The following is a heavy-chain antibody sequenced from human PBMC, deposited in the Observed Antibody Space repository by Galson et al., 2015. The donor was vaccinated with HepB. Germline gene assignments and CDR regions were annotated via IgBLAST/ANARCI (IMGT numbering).Heavy chain of an antibody. CDR2: IWYDGSNK. J-gene: IGHJ4*02. D-gene: IGHD3-10*01. CDR3: AREYYYGSGRYDY. V-gene: IGHV3-33*08. Sequence: SLRLSCAASGFTFSSYGMHWVRQAPGKGLEWVAVIWYDGSNKYYADSVKGRFTISRDNSKNTLYLQMNSLRAEDTAVYYCAREYYYGSGRYDYWGQGTLVTVSS. CDR1: GFTFSSYG.